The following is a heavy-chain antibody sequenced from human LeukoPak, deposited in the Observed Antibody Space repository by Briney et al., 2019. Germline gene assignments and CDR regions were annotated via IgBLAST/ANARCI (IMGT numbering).Heavy chain of an antibody. V-gene: IGHV3-7*01. CDR3: ARDFTVAAIDY. Sequence: GGSLRLSCAASGFTFSSYWMSWVRQAPGKGLEWVANIKQDGSEKYYVDSVKGRFTISRDNAKNSLYLQMNSLRAEDTAAYYCARDFTVAAIDYWGQGTLVTVSS. CDR2: IKQDGSEK. D-gene: IGHD6-13*01. CDR1: GFTFSSYW. J-gene: IGHJ4*02.